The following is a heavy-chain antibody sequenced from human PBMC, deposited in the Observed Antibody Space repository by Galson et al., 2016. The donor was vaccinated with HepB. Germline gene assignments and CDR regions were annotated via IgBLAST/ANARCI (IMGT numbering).Heavy chain of an antibody. CDR2: IFSGDAT. Sequence: SLRLSCAASGFSVSGKYMSWARQAPGKGLEWVSAIFSGDATYYRDSVKGRFTISRDTSKNTLYLQMNSLRAEDTAVYYCARVYGGDWLNLHTFDVWGQGAMVTVSS. V-gene: IGHV3-53*01. CDR3: ARVYGGDWLNLHTFDV. D-gene: IGHD3-9*01. CDR1: GFSVSGKY. J-gene: IGHJ3*01.